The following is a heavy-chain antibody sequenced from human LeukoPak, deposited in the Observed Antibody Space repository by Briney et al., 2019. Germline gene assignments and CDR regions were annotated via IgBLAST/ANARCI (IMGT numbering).Heavy chain of an antibody. Sequence: GGSLRLSCAASGFTFATKWMTWVRQAPGKGLEWVANINQDGSEKYSVDSVKGRFTISRDNAKNSLYLQMNSLRAEDTALYYCARDRAGGSVYWGQGTLVTVSS. V-gene: IGHV3-7*01. J-gene: IGHJ4*02. CDR1: GFTFATKW. D-gene: IGHD1-14*01. CDR2: INQDGSEK. CDR3: ARDRAGGSVY.